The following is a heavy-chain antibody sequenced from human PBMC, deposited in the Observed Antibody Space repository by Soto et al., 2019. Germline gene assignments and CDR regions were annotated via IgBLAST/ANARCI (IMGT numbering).Heavy chain of an antibody. V-gene: IGHV3-74*01. D-gene: IGHD1-1*01. CDR1: GFTFSAYW. CDR2: ISDDGSTA. J-gene: IGHJ4*02. Sequence: EVLLVESGEALVKPGESLRLSCAVSGFTFSAYWMHWVRQVPGKGLTWVSRISDDGSTATYADSVKGRFIISRDNAKNTLYLEMNTLRADDSGLYYCARGPRVSSTGTGAHWGRGTLVTVSS. CDR3: ARGPRVSSTGTGAH.